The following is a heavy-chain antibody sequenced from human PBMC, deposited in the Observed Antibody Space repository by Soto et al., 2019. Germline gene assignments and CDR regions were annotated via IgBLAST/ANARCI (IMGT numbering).Heavy chain of an antibody. CDR2: INPNSGGT. Sequence: QVQLVQSGAEVKKPGASVKVSCKASGYTFTGYYMHWVRQAPGQGLEWMGWINPNSGGTNYAQKIQGWVTMTRDTPLSTDYMELSRLRSDDTAVYYCARLDYHWFDLRGQGTLVTVSS. J-gene: IGHJ5*02. CDR1: GYTFTGYY. V-gene: IGHV1-2*04. CDR3: ARLDYHWFDL. D-gene: IGHD1-1*01.